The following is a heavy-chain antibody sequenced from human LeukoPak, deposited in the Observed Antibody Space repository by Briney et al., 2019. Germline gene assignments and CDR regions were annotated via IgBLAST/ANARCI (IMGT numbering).Heavy chain of an antibody. D-gene: IGHD3-10*01. CDR2: ISSSSSYI. V-gene: IGHV3-21*01. J-gene: IGHJ6*02. CDR3: ARARGRGYYYGSGSSYYYGMDV. Sequence: PGGSLRLSCAASGFTFSSYSMNWVRQAPGKGLEWVSSISSSSSYIYYADSVKGRFTISRDNAKNSLYLQMNSLRAEDTAVYYCARARGRGYYYGSGSSYYYGMDVWGQGTTVTVSS. CDR1: GFTFSSYS.